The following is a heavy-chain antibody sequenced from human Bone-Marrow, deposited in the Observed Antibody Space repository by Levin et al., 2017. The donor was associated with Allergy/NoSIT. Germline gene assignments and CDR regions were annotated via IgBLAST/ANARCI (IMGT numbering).Heavy chain of an antibody. J-gene: IGHJ4*02. Sequence: PGGSLRLSCEASGFTVSTNYMAWVRQAPGKGLEWVSVIFSGGSTYYAESVKGRFTISRDNSKNTLHLQMNSLGVEDTAVYYCSSAPGFADYWGQGTQVTVSS. CDR3: SSAPGFADY. CDR1: GFTVSTNY. V-gene: IGHV3-66*01. CDR2: IFSGGST.